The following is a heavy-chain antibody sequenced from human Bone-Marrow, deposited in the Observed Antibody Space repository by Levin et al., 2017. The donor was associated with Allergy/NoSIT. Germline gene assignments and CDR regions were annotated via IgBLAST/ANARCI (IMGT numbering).Heavy chain of an antibody. CDR2: IYPGDSDT. J-gene: IGHJ6*02. D-gene: IGHD3-3*01. V-gene: IGHV5-51*01. Sequence: GESLKISCKGYGYSFTSYWIGWVRQMPGKGLEWMGIIYPGDSDTRYSPSFQGQVTISADKSISTAYLQWSSLKASDTAMYYCARHITIFGVVIIDGMDVWGQGTTVTVSS. CDR1: GYSFTSYW. CDR3: ARHITIFGVVIIDGMDV.